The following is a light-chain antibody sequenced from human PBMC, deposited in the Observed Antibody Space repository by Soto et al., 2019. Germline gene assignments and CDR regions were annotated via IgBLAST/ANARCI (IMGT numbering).Light chain of an antibody. V-gene: IGLV1-40*01. CDR3: QSYDSSLSALV. CDR2: GNA. J-gene: IGLJ3*02. Sequence: QTVVTQPPSVSGAPGQRVTISCTGSSSNIGSENVQWYQQFPGTAPRLLIYGNANRPGGVPDRFAGSKSGTSAYLAITGLQAEDEADYYCQSYDSSLSALVFGGGTKVTVL. CDR1: SSNIGSEN.